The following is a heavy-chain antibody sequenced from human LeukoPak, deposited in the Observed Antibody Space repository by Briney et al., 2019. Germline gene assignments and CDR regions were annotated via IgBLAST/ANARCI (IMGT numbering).Heavy chain of an antibody. Sequence: SETLSLTCAVYGGSFSGYYWSWIRQPPGKGLEWIGEINHSGSTNYNPSLKSRVTISVDTSKNQFSLKLSSVTAADTAVYYCARAPGIAAAAIDYWGQGTLVTVSS. V-gene: IGHV4-34*01. CDR1: GGSFSGYY. J-gene: IGHJ4*02. CDR2: INHSGST. CDR3: ARAPGIAAAAIDY. D-gene: IGHD6-13*01.